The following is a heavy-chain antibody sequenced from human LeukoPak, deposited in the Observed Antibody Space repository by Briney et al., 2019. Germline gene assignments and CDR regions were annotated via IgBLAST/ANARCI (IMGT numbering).Heavy chain of an antibody. Sequence: ASVKVSCKASGYTFTGYYMHWVRQAPGQGLEWMGWINPNRGGTNYAQKFQGRVTMTRDTSISTAYMELSRLRSDDTAVYYCARDKGYCTNGVCLGSNWFDPWGQGTLVTVSS. CDR3: ARDKGYCTNGVCLGSNWFDP. CDR1: GYTFTGYY. J-gene: IGHJ5*02. D-gene: IGHD2-8*01. CDR2: INPNRGGT. V-gene: IGHV1-2*02.